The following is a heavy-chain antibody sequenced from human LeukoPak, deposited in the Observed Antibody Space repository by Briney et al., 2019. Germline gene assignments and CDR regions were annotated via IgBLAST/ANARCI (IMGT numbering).Heavy chain of an antibody. CDR2: INPNSGGT. CDR1: GYTFTGYY. CDR3: ARGSYYDSRTPYYYYYYMDV. J-gene: IGHJ6*03. D-gene: IGHD3-22*01. V-gene: IGHV1-2*06. Sequence: ASVKVSCKASGYTFTGYYMHWVRQAPGQGLEWMGRINPNSGGTNYAQKFQGRVTMTRDTSISTAYMELSRLRSGDTAVYYCARGSYYDSRTPYYYYYYMDVWGKGTTVTVSS.